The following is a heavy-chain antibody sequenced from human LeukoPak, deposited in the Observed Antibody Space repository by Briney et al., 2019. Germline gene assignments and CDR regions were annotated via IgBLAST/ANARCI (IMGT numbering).Heavy chain of an antibody. CDR1: GFTFSSYS. J-gene: IGHJ6*02. CDR3: AREPPYYDFWSGWSDYGMDV. CDR2: ISSSSSYI. D-gene: IGHD3-3*01. Sequence: PGGSLRLSCAASGFTFSSYSMNWVRQAPGKGLEWVSSISSSSSYIYYADSVKGRFTISRDNAKSSLYLQMNSLRAEDTAVYYCAREPPYYDFWSGWSDYGMDVWGQGPRSPSP. V-gene: IGHV3-21*01.